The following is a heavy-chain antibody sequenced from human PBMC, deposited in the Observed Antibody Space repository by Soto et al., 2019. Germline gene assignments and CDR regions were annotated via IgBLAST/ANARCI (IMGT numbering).Heavy chain of an antibody. CDR2: INPNSGGT. J-gene: IGHJ6*02. D-gene: IGHD3-16*01. CDR1: GYTFTGYY. CDR3: ARDLLGSRSDLDYGYGMVV. Sequence: QVQLVQSGAEVKKPGASVKVSCKASGYTFTGYYMHWVRQAPGQGLEWMGWINPNSGGTNYAQKFQGWVSMTRDTSISTAYMELSRLRSDDTAVYYCARDLLGSRSDLDYGYGMVVWGQGTTVTVSS. V-gene: IGHV1-2*04.